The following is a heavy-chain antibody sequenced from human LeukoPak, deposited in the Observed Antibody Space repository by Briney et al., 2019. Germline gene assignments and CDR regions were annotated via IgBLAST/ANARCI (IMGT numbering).Heavy chain of an antibody. CDR1: GGSVSSGSYY. D-gene: IGHD3-22*01. Sequence: SETLSLTCTVSGGSVSSGSYYWSWVRQPPGKGLEWIGYIYYSGSTNYNPSLKSRVTIAVDTSKNQFSLRLTSVTAADTAVYYCARVAPTRGFASSGYYPLDYWGQGTLVNVSS. CDR3: ARVAPTRGFASSGYYPLDY. V-gene: IGHV4-61*01. CDR2: IYYSGST. J-gene: IGHJ4*02.